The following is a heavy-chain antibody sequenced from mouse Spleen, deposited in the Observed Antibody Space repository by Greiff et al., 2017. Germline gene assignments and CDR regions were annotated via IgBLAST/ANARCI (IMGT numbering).Heavy chain of an antibody. J-gene: IGHJ3*01. CDR3: ARGIWDWFAY. CDR1: GYTFTDHT. V-gene: IGHV1-78*01. CDR2: IYPRDGST. D-gene: IGHD4-1*01. Sequence: QVQLQQSDAELVKPGASVKISCKVSGYTFTDHTIHWMKQRPEQGLEWIGYIYPRDGSTKYNEKFKGKATLTVDKSSSTAYMELRSLTSEDTAVYYCARGIWDWFAYWGQGTLVTVSA.